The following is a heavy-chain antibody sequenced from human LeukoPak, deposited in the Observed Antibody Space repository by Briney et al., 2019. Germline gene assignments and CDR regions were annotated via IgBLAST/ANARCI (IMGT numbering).Heavy chain of an antibody. CDR1: GFTFSSYE. Sequence: GGSLRLSCAASGFTFSSYEMNWVRQAPGKGLEWVSVIYSAGSTYYADSVKGRFTISRDNSKNTLYLQMNSLRAEDTAVYYCAGRTAAQDYYMDVWGKGTTVTISS. CDR2: IYSAGST. J-gene: IGHJ6*03. V-gene: IGHV3-53*01. D-gene: IGHD5-18*01. CDR3: AGRTAAQDYYMDV.